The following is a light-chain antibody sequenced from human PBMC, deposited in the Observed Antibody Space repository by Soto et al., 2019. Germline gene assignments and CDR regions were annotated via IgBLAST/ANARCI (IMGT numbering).Light chain of an antibody. V-gene: IGLV2-14*01. CDR1: SSDVGGYNY. CDR2: DVS. J-gene: IGLJ1*01. CDR3: SSYTSSSTRLYV. Sequence: QSALTQPASVSGSPGQSITISCTGTSSDVGGYNYVSWYQQHPGKAPKLIIYDVSNRPSGVSNRFSGSKSGNTASLTISGLQAEDEADYYCSSYTSSSTRLYVFGTGTQLTVL.